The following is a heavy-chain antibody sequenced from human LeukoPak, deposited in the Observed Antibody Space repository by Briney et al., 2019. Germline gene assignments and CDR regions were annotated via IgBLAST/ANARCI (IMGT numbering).Heavy chain of an antibody. Sequence: GATVKVSCKVSGYTLTELSMHWVRQAPGKGLEWMGGFDPEDGETIYAQKFQGRVTMTEDTSTDTAYMELSSLRSEDTAVYYCATAPASIYSSSSGYYFDYWGQGTLVTVSS. J-gene: IGHJ4*02. CDR3: ATAPASIYSSSSGYYFDY. CDR1: GYTLTELS. CDR2: FDPEDGET. V-gene: IGHV1-24*01. D-gene: IGHD6-6*01.